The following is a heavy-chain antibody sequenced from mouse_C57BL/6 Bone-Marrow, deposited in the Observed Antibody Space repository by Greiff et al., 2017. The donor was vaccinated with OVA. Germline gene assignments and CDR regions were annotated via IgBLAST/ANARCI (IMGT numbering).Heavy chain of an antibody. V-gene: IGHV1-81*01. CDR2: IYPRRGNT. CDR3: ARTSYYGSSHWYFDV. J-gene: IGHJ1*03. D-gene: IGHD1-1*01. CDR1: GYTFTSYG. Sequence: QVQLQQSGAELARPGASVKLSCKASGYTFTSYGISWVKQRTGQGLEWIGEIYPRRGNTYYNEKFKGKATLTADKSSSTAYMELRSLTSEDSAVYFCARTSYYGSSHWYFDVWGTGTTVTVSS.